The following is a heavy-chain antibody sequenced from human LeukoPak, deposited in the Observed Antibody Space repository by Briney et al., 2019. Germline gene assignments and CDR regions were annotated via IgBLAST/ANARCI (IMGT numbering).Heavy chain of an antibody. V-gene: IGHV3-21*01. Sequence: GGSLSLSCAASGFTFSSHSMEWDRQAPGKGLEWVSSISSSSSYIDYADSVKGRFTISRDNAKNSLYLQMNSLRAEDTAVYYCAREESYDFWSGYYYYYGMDVWGQGTTVTVSS. CDR2: ISSSSSYI. CDR1: GFTFSSHS. CDR3: AREESYDFWSGYYYYYGMDV. J-gene: IGHJ6*02. D-gene: IGHD3-3*01.